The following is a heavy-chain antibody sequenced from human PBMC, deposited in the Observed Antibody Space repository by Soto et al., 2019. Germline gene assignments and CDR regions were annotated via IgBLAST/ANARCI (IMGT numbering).Heavy chain of an antibody. CDR2: IIPIFGTA. CDR1: GGTFSSYA. CDR3: ARGGCSSTSCYGTGAYYYYYYGMDV. Sequence: SVKVSCKASGGTFSSYAISWVRQAPGQGLEWMGGIIPIFGTANYAQKFQGRVTITADESTRTAYMELSSLRSEDTAVYYCARGGCSSTSCYGTGAYYYYYYGMDVWGQGTTVTVSS. V-gene: IGHV1-69*13. D-gene: IGHD2-2*01. J-gene: IGHJ6*02.